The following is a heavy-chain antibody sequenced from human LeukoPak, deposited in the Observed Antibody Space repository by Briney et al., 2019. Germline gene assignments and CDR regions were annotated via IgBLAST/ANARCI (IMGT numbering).Heavy chain of an antibody. V-gene: IGHV1-46*01. CDR3: ARSKDGYNTLRIYYYGMDV. D-gene: IGHD5-24*01. J-gene: IGHJ6*02. CDR1: GYTFTSYY. Sequence: ASVKVSCKASGYTFTSYYMHWVRQAPGQGLEWMGIINPSGGSTSYAQKFQGRVTMTRDTSTSTVYMELSSLRSEDTAVYYCARSKDGYNTLRIYYYGMDVWGQGTTVTVSS. CDR2: INPSGGST.